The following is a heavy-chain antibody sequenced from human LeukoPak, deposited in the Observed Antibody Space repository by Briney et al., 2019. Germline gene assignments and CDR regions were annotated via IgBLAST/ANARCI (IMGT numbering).Heavy chain of an antibody. CDR1: GYSFTSYC. Sequence: GESLKIPCKVSGYSFTSYCIGWVRQMPGKGLEWMGIIYPGDSGPTYSPSFQGQVTISVDKSINTAYPQWSSLQASDTAMYYCGMSGDRVPLQDDVFDVWGQGTMVTVST. CDR3: GMSGDRVPLQDDVFDV. V-gene: IGHV5-51*01. D-gene: IGHD1-26*01. J-gene: IGHJ3*01. CDR2: IYPGDSGP.